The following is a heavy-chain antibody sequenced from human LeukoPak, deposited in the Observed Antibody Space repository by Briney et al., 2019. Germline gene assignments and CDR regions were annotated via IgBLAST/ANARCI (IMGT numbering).Heavy chain of an antibody. Sequence: SETLSLTCSVSGGSISGSYWSWIRQPPGKGVEWIGNIYYSGSTNFNPSLKSRVTVSVDTSKNQFSPQLSSVTAADTAVYYCARGPYYFDNWGQGTLVTVSS. V-gene: IGHV4-59*01. CDR2: IYYSGST. J-gene: IGHJ4*02. CDR3: ARGPYYFDN. CDR1: GGSISGSY.